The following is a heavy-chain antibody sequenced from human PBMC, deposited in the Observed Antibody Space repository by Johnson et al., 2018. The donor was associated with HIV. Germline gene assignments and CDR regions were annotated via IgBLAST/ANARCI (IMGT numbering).Heavy chain of an antibody. D-gene: IGHD3-3*01. J-gene: IGHJ3*02. Sequence: QVQLVESGGGVVQPGGSLRLSCAASGFTFTSYGMHWVRQAPGKGLEWVAFIRYDGSNKYYADSVKGRFTISRDNSKNTLYLQMNSLRAEDTAVYYCARLVTIFGVVKGAFDIWGQGTMVTVSS. CDR3: ARLVTIFGVVKGAFDI. CDR1: GFTFTSYG. CDR2: IRYDGSNK. V-gene: IGHV3-30*02.